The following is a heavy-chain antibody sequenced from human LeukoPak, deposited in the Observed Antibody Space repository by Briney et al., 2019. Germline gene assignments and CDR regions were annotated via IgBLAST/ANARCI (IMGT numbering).Heavy chain of an antibody. D-gene: IGHD2-2*01. CDR2: ISYDGSNK. CDR3: AKVKTSSFYYFDN. J-gene: IGHJ4*02. V-gene: IGHV3-30*18. Sequence: GGSLRLSCAASGFTFSDYGMRWVRQAPGKGLEWVAVISYDGSNKYYADSVKGRFTLSRDNSKNTLYLQMNRLRTEDAAVYYCAKVKTSSFYYFDNWGQGTLVTVSS. CDR1: GFTFSDYG.